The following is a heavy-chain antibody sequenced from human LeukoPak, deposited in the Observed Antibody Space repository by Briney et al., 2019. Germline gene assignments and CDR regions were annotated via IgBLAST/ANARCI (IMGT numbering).Heavy chain of an antibody. J-gene: IGHJ4*02. CDR1: GGSISSYY. D-gene: IGHD3-22*01. Sequence: SETPSLTCTVSGGSISSYYWSWIRQPPGKGLEWIGYIYYSGSTNYNPSLKSRVTISVDTSKNQFSLKLSSVTAADTAVYYCARGSSGYYPFDYWGQGTLVTVSS. CDR3: ARGSSGYYPFDY. V-gene: IGHV4-59*01. CDR2: IYYSGST.